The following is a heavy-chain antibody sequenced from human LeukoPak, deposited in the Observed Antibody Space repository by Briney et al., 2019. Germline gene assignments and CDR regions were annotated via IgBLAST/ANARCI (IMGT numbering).Heavy chain of an antibody. J-gene: IGHJ4*02. CDR2: ISYHGDIT. Sequence: GGSLRLAWAASGFTFSSYAMHWVRQAPGKGLEWVALISYHGDITYYADSVKGRFTLSRDNSKTTLFLQLNSLRAEDTAVYYCARDSTYYYDSGSSGPHYFDFWGQGTLVTVSS. CDR3: ARDSTYYYDSGSSGPHYFDF. V-gene: IGHV3-30*01. CDR1: GFTFSSYA. D-gene: IGHD3-10*01.